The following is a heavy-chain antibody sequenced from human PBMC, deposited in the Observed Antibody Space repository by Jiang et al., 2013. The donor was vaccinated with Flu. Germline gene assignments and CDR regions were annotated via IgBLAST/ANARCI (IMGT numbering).Heavy chain of an antibody. J-gene: IGHJ2*01. CDR1: GGSISSYY. CDR3: ARDTAITFGGVPIPNWYFDL. V-gene: IGHV4-59*01. Sequence: GSGLVKPSETLSLTCTVSGGSISSYYWSWIRQPPGKGLEWIGYIYYSGSTNYNPSLKSRVTISVDTSKNQFSLKLSSVTAADTAVYYCARDTAITFGGVPIPNWYFDLWGRGTLVTVSS. D-gene: IGHD3-16*01. CDR2: IYYSGST.